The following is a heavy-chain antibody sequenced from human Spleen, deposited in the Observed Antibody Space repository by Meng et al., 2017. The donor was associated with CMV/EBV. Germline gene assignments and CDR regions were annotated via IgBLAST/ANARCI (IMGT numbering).Heavy chain of an antibody. CDR3: ARPGQFLETPFDY. CDR1: GGSIRNSYYY. J-gene: IGHJ4*02. V-gene: IGHV4-39*01. D-gene: IGHD3-3*01. CDR2: IYYDGNT. Sequence: SETLSLTCTGSGGSIRNSYYYWGWIRQPPVKGLEWIGNIYYDGNTYYNPSLKSRLIIAVETSKNQFSLQLSSVTAADTAVYYCARPGQFLETPFDYWGRGILVTVSS.